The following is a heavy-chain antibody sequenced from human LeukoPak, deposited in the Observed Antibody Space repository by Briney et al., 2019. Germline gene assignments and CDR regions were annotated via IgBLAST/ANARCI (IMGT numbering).Heavy chain of an antibody. CDR3: ARKTFGTVYFDX. D-gene: IGHD1-1*01. Sequence: GGSLRLSCAASGFTFSTYEMNWVRQAPGKGLEWVSYISPTGTTIYYAQSVKGRFTISRDNAKNSVYLHMNSLRVEDTAVYYCARKTFGTVYFDXWGQGXLVTV. CDR2: ISPTGTTI. J-gene: IGHJ4*02. CDR1: GFTFSTYE. V-gene: IGHV3-48*03.